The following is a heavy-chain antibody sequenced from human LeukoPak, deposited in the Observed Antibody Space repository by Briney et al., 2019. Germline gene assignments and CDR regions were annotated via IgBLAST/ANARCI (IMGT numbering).Heavy chain of an antibody. CDR3: ARDPPAVRTNTYA. CDR2: IYSGGDT. D-gene: IGHD4/OR15-4a*01. V-gene: IGHV3-66*01. CDR1: GFIVSNNY. J-gene: IGHJ5*02. Sequence: GGSLRLSCAASGFIVSNNYMNWVRQAPGKGLEWVSLIYSGGDTHYADSVKGRFTISRDSSKNTLYLQMNSLRAEDTAVYYCARDPPAVRTNTYAWGQGTLVTVSS.